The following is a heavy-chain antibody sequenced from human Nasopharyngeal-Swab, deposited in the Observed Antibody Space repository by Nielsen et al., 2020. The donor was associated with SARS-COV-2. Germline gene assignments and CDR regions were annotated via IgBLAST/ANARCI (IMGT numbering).Heavy chain of an antibody. CDR2: IYYSGST. J-gene: IGHJ4*02. CDR1: GGSISSYY. V-gene: IGHV4-59*13. CDR3: ARGGNVLVWFGELSHFDY. Sequence: SETLSLTCTVSGGSISSYYWSWIRQPPGKGLEWIGYIYYSGSTNYNPSLKSRVTISVDTSKNQFSLKLSSVTAADTAVYYCARGGNVLVWFGELSHFDYWGQGTLVTVSS. D-gene: IGHD3-10*01.